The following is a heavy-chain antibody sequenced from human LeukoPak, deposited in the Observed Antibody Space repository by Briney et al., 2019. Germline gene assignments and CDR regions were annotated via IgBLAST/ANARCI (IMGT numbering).Heavy chain of an antibody. CDR2: ISSSSSYI. J-gene: IGHJ4*02. CDR1: GFTFSSYN. V-gene: IGHV3-21*01. CDR3: AREWGGIAVPRKGFDY. Sequence: KSGGSLRLSCAASGFTFSSYNMNWVRQAPGRGLEWVSSISSSSSYIYYADSVKGRFTISRDNAKNSLYLQMNSLRAEDTAVYYCAREWGGIAVPRKGFDYWGQGTLVTVSS. D-gene: IGHD6-19*01.